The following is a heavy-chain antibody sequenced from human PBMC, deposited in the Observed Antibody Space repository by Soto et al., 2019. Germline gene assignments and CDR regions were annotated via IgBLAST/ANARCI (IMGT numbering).Heavy chain of an antibody. CDR1: GFTFSNAW. V-gene: IGHV3-15*01. Sequence: EVQLVESGGGLVKPGGSLRLSCAGSGFTFSNAWMSWVRRAPGKGLEWVGRIKSDAYGGAIDYAAPVKGRFTISRDDSKNTLLLQMNNLRAEDSAVSSCTTSKGRLEPPTNDFWGQGTPVIVSS. J-gene: IGHJ4*02. D-gene: IGHD1-1*01. CDR3: TTSKGRLEPPTNDF. CDR2: IKSDAYGGAI.